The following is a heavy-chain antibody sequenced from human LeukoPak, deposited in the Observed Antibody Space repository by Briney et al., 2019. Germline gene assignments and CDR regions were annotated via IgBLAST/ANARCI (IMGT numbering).Heavy chain of an antibody. CDR3: AKRGVVIRGILVIGYHQEAYHYDF. Sequence: GGSLRLSCVVSGISLSNYATTWVRQAPGKGLEWVSYISERGGSTTYADSVKGRFTISRDTSLNTLYLQMNNLRAEDTAVYFCAKRGVVIRGILVIGYHQEAYHYDFWGQGVLVTVSS. CDR1: GISLSNYA. J-gene: IGHJ4*02. V-gene: IGHV3-23*01. D-gene: IGHD3-10*01. CDR2: ISERGGST.